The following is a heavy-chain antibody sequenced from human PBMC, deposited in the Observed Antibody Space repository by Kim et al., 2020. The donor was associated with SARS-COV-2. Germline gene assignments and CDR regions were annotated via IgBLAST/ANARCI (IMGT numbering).Heavy chain of an antibody. CDR2: IIPRLGIA. Sequence: SVKVSCKASGDTFISYAITWVRQAPGQGLEWMARIIPRLGIAHYAQKFQGRVTINADKSTYTVSMELSSLRSEDTAIYYCARAVVRGLGWFDPWVQGTLVTVSS. D-gene: IGHD3-10*01. V-gene: IGHV1-69*04. J-gene: IGHJ5*02. CDR3: ARAVVRGLGWFDP. CDR1: GDTFISYA.